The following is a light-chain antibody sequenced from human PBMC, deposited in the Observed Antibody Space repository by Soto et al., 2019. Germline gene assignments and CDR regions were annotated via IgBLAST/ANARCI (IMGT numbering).Light chain of an antibody. V-gene: IGKV3-15*01. CDR3: QQYNDWPLT. Sequence: EIVMTQSPATLSVSPGERATLSCRASQSVSSNLAWYKQKPGQAPRLLIYGASTRATGLPDRISGSGSGTEFTLTISSLQSEDFALDYCQQYNDWPLTFGGGTKVEIK. CDR2: GAS. J-gene: IGKJ4*01. CDR1: QSVSSN.